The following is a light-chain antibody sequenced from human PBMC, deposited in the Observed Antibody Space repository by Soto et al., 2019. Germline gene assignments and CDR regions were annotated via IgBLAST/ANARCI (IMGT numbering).Light chain of an antibody. J-gene: IGKJ1*01. CDR1: QSVNSK. Sequence: EIVLTQSPGTLSLSPGERATLSCRASQSVNSKLAWYQQKPGQAPRLLISDASNRATGIPARFSGSGSGTDFTLTTSSLEPADFAVEDCQQRSNWPPEGTVGQGTKVDIK. CDR3: QQRSNWPPEGT. V-gene: IGKV3-11*01. CDR2: DAS.